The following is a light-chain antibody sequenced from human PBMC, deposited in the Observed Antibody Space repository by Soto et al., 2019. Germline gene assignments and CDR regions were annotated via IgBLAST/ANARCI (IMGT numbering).Light chain of an antibody. CDR1: SSNIGAGYD. CDR2: GNS. CDR3: QSYDSSLSEGV. Sequence: QSVLTQPPSVSGAPGQRVTISCTGSSSNIGAGYDVHWYQQLPGTAPKLLIHGNSNRPSGVPDRFSGSKSGTSASLAISGLLADDEADDYCQSYDSSLSEGVFGGGTKLTVL. V-gene: IGLV1-40*01. J-gene: IGLJ2*01.